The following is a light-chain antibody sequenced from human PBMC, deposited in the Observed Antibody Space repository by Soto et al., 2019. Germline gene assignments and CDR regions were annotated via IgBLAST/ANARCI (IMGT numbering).Light chain of an antibody. CDR3: QQYNSYSRT. CDR2: NAS. V-gene: IGKV1-5*01. J-gene: IGKJ1*01. Sequence: DIQMTQSPSTLSGSVGDRVTITCRASQTIRSDLGWYQQKPGKAPKLLIYNASNLESGVPSRFSGSGSGTEFTLTISSLQPDDFATYYCQQYNSYSRTFGQGTKVDIK. CDR1: QTIRSD.